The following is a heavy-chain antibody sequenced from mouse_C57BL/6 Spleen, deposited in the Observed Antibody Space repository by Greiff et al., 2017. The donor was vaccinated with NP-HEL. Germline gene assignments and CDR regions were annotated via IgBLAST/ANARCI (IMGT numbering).Heavy chain of an antibody. D-gene: IGHD3-2*01. CDR1: GYTFTDYD. V-gene: IGHV1-76*01. CDR3: ARGDSDARDY. J-gene: IGHJ4*01. CDR2: IYPGSGNT. Sequence: VQLVESGAELVRPGASVKLSCKASGYTFTDYDINWVKQRPGQGLEWIARIYPGSGNTYYNEKFKGKATLTVEKSSSTAYMQLSSLTSEDSAVYFCARGDSDARDYWGQGTSVTVSS.